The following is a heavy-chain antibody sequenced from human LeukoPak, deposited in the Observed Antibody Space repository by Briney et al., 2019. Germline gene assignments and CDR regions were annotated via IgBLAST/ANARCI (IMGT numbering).Heavy chain of an antibody. J-gene: IGHJ4*02. CDR3: ARHVLRNTLFGVAIYEGGY. D-gene: IGHD3-3*01. Sequence: MPSETLSLTCTVSGGSINNYYWSWIRQPPGKGLEWIGYIYYSGSTNYNPSLKSRVTISVDTSKNQFSLKLSSVTAAGTAVYYCARHVLRNTLFGVAIYEGGYWGQGTLVTVSS. CDR1: GGSINNYY. CDR2: IYYSGST. V-gene: IGHV4-59*08.